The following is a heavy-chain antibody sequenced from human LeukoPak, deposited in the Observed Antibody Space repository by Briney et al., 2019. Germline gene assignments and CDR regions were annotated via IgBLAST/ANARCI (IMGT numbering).Heavy chain of an antibody. V-gene: IGHV4-39*01. CDR1: GGSISSSSYY. J-gene: IGHJ3*02. Sequence: PSETLSLTCTVSGGSISSSSYYWDWIRQPPGKGLEWIGSIYYSGSTYYNPSLKSRVTISVDTSKNQFSLKLSSVTAADTAAYYCARYDFWSGYWNAFDIWGQGTMVTVSS. D-gene: IGHD3-3*01. CDR3: ARYDFWSGYWNAFDI. CDR2: IYYSGST.